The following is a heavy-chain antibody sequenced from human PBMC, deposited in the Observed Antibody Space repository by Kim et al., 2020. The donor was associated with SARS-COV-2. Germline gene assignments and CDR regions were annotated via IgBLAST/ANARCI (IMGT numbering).Heavy chain of an antibody. J-gene: IGHJ2*01. CDR1: GGSISSYY. Sequence: SETLSLTCTVSGGSISSYYWSWIRQPPGKGLEWIGYIYYSGSTNYNPSLKSRVTISVDTSKNQFSLKLSSVTAADTAVYYCARETIAAAGTEWYFDLWGRGTLVTVSS. D-gene: IGHD6-13*01. V-gene: IGHV4-59*01. CDR2: IYYSGST. CDR3: ARETIAAAGTEWYFDL.